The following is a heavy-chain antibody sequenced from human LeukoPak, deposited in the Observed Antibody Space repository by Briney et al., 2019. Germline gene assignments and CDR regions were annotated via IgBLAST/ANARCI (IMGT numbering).Heavy chain of an antibody. CDR1: GGSISSYY. D-gene: IGHD4-17*01. J-gene: IGHJ3*02. V-gene: IGHV4-4*07. Sequence: SETLSLTCTVSGGSISSYYWSWIRQPAGKGLEWIGRFYTSGSTNYNPSLKSRVTISVDTSKNQFSLKLSSVTAADTAVYYCARWARPYRETVTTSPENAFDIWGQGTMVTVSS. CDR2: FYTSGST. CDR3: ARWARPYRETVTTSPENAFDI.